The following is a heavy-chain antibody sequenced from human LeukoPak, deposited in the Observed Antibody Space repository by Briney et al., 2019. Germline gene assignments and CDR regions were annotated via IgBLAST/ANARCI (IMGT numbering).Heavy chain of an antibody. Sequence: GESLKISCKGSGYSFTSYWIGWVRQMPGKGLEWMGIIYPGDSDTRYSPSFQGQVTISADKSISTAYLQWSSLKASDTAMYYCARRGAGGADILSPYDCWGQGTLVTVSS. CDR1: GYSFTSYW. D-gene: IGHD3-9*01. J-gene: IGHJ4*02. CDR2: IYPGDSDT. CDR3: ARRGAGGADILSPYDC. V-gene: IGHV5-51*01.